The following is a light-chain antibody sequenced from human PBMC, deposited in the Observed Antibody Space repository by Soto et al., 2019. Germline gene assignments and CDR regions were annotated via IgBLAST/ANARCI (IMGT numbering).Light chain of an antibody. CDR2: EVT. V-gene: IGLV2-8*01. CDR1: SSDVGYYNY. Sequence: QSALTQPPSASGSPGQSVTISCTGTSSDVGYYNYVSWYQQHPGKAPKLIIYEVTKRPSGVPDRFSGSKSGNTASLTVSGLQAEDEAEYYCSSYAGHYNLGVFGTGTKLTVL. CDR3: SSYAGHYNLGV. J-gene: IGLJ1*01.